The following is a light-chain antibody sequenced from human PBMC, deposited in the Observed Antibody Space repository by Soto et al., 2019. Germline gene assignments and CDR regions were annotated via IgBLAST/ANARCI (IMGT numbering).Light chain of an antibody. CDR1: SSNIGSNT. CDR3: AAWDDSLNGVL. J-gene: IGLJ3*02. Sequence: QSVLIQPSSASGTPGQRITISCSGSSSNIGSNTIKWYQQFPGTAPKLLIYSTNQRPSGVPDRFSGSKSGTSASLAISGLQSEYEADYYCAAWDDSLNGVLFGGGTKVTVL. V-gene: IGLV1-44*01. CDR2: STN.